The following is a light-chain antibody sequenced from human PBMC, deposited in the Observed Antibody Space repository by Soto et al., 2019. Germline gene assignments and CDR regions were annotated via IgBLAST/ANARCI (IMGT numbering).Light chain of an antibody. CDR1: QRISIR. J-gene: IGKJ5*01. Sequence: DVQMTKPPSTVSASKGDRLRITCRASQRISIRLAWYQQQPGTAPKLLTYDASSLESGVPSRFSGSGSGTEFTLTISSLQPDDFATYYCQQYNSYSITFGQGTRLEI. CDR2: DAS. CDR3: QQYNSYSIT. V-gene: IGKV1-5*01.